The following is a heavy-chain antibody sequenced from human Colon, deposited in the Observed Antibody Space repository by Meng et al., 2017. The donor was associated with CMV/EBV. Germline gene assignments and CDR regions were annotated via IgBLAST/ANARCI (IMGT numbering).Heavy chain of an antibody. CDR1: GFSLSNYG. J-gene: IGHJ4*02. CDR3: VKGWADLKWLLFDS. Sequence: GGSLRLSCAASGFSLSNYGMHWVRQAPGKGLEWVSVIAWDGETSYYADSVKGRFTISRDVSKPSLYLEMNRLRPEDTAVYYCVKGWADLKWLLFDSWGPGTLVTVSS. CDR2: IAWDGETS. D-gene: IGHD3-3*01. V-gene: IGHV3-43D*03.